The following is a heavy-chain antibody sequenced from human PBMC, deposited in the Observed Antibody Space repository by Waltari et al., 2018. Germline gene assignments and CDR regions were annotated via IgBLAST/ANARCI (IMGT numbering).Heavy chain of an antibody. CDR2: INPSGGST. CDR1: GYTFTSYY. Sequence: QVQLVQSGAEVKKPGASVKVSCKASGYTFTSYYMHWVRQAPGQGLEWMGIINPSGGSTSYAQKFQGRVTMSRDTSTSTVYMELSSLRSEDTAVYYCAAQYYLSAFDIWGQGTMVTVSS. D-gene: IGHD3-16*01. V-gene: IGHV1-46*01. CDR3: AAQYYLSAFDI. J-gene: IGHJ3*02.